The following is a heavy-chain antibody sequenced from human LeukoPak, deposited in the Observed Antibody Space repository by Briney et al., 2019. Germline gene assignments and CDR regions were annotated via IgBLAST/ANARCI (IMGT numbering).Heavy chain of an antibody. CDR1: GYTFTSYD. Sequence: ASVKVSCKASGYTFTSYDINWVRQATGQGLEWMGWMNPNSGSTGYAQKFQGRVTMTRNTSISTAYMELSSLRSEDTAVYYCARAVRVRRYPNYYYYYMDVWGKGTTVTVSS. CDR3: ARAVRVRRYPNYYYYYMDV. V-gene: IGHV1-8*01. CDR2: MNPNSGST. D-gene: IGHD1-1*01. J-gene: IGHJ6*03.